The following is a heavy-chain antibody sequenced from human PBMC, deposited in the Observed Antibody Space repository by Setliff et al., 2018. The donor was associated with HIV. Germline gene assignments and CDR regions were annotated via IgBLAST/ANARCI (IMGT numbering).Heavy chain of an antibody. D-gene: IGHD3-3*01. V-gene: IGHV4-39*02. CDR2: IYYSGAT. Sequence: SETLSLTCNVSGVSFTSSTYYWGWVRQPPGKGLEWIGSIYYSGATFYKSSLKSRVSISVDTSESHFSLRLSSVTAADTGVYYCAIRDRSFDFWSGYYQRDFWSQGTLVTVSS. CDR3: AIRDRSFDFWSGYYQRDF. CDR1: GVSFTSSTYY. J-gene: IGHJ4*02.